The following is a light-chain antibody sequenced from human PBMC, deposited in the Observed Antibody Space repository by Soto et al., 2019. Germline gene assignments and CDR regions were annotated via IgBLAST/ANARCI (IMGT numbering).Light chain of an antibody. J-gene: IGKJ1*01. CDR3: QQRSNWPRT. CDR1: QSVRSY. V-gene: IGKV3-11*01. Sequence: EIVLTQSPATLSLSPGERATLSCRASQSVRSYLAWYQQKVGQAPRLLIYDASNRATGIPARFSGSGSGTDFTLTISSLEPEDFAVYYCQQRSNWPRTFGQGTKVEIK. CDR2: DAS.